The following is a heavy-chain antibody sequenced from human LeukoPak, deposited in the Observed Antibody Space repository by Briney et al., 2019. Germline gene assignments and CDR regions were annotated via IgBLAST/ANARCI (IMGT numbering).Heavy chain of an antibody. CDR3: AKGSYYYDSADYFDY. V-gene: IGHV3-23*01. D-gene: IGHD3-22*01. Sequence: PGGSLRLSCAASGFTFSSYAMSWVRQAPGKGLEWVSTLSGSGGNTYYADSVKGRVTISRDNSKNPLYLQMNSLRAEDTAVYHCAKGSYYYDSADYFDYWGQGTLVTVSS. CDR1: GFTFSSYA. CDR2: LSGSGGNT. J-gene: IGHJ4*02.